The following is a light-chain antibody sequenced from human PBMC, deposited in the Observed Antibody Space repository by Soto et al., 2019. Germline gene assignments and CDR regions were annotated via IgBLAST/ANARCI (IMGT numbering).Light chain of an antibody. J-gene: IGKJ5*01. V-gene: IGKV3-20*01. CDR2: GAS. Sequence: EIVLTQSPGTLSLSPGERATLSCRASHSVSSSYLAWYQQKPGQAPRLLIYGASSRATGIPDRFSGSGSGTDFTLTISRLEPADFAVYYWQQYGSSPPITFGQGTRLEIK. CDR1: HSVSSSY. CDR3: QQYGSSPPIT.